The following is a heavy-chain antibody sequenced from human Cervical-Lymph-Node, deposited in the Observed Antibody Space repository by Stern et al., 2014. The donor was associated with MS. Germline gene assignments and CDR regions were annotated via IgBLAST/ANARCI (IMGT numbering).Heavy chain of an antibody. J-gene: IGHJ3*02. Sequence: VHLVESGAEVKKPGSSVKVSCKASGGTFSSYAISWVRQAPGQGLEWMGGIIPIFGTANYAQKFQGRVTITADESTSTAYMELSSLRSEDTAVYYCYTYCGGDCYDAFDIWGQGTMVTVSS. CDR3: YTYCGGDCYDAFDI. V-gene: IGHV1-69*01. CDR1: GGTFSSYA. CDR2: IIPIFGTA. D-gene: IGHD2-21*02.